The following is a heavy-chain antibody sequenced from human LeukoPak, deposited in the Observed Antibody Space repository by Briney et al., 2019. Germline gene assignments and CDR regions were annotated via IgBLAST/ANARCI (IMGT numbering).Heavy chain of an antibody. CDR1: GGSISSYY. D-gene: IGHD2-21*02. CDR2: IYTSGST. J-gene: IGHJ3*02. V-gene: IGHV4-4*07. Sequence: SETLSLTCTVSGGSISSYYWSWIRQPAGKGLEWIGRIYTSGSTNYNPSLKSRVTMSVDTSKNQFSLKLSSVTAADTAVYYCARHECGGDCYYSNDAFVIWGQGTMVTVSS. CDR3: ARHECGGDCYYSNDAFVI.